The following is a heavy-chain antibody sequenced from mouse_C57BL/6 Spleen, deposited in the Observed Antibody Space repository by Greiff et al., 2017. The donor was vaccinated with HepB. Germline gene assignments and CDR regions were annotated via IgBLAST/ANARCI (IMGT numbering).Heavy chain of an antibody. J-gene: IGHJ2*01. V-gene: IGHV1-9*01. D-gene: IGHD1-1*01. CDR3: ARFPKYYGSSYSYYFDY. CDR1: GYTFTGYW. CDR2: ILPGSGST. Sequence: VQLQESGAELMKPGASVKLSCKATGYTFTGYWIEWVKQRPGHGLEWIGEILPGSGSTNYNEKFKGKATFTADTSSNTAYMQLSSLTTEDSAIYYCARFPKYYGSSYSYYFDYWGQGTTLTVSS.